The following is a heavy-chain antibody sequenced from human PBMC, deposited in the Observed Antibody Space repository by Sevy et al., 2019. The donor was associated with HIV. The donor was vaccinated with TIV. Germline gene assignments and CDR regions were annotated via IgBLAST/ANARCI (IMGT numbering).Heavy chain of an antibody. CDR1: GFTFNNYW. V-gene: IGHV3-7*03. CDR2: IKQDGSDK. D-gene: IGHD7-27*01. Sequence: GGSLRLSCAASGFTFNNYWMTWVRQAPGKGLEWVANIKQDGSDKYYLESVKGRFNISRDNTKNPLYLQLNSLRAEDTAVYYCARSWDYWGQMGYWGQGTLVTVSS. J-gene: IGHJ4*02. CDR3: ARSWDYWGQMGY.